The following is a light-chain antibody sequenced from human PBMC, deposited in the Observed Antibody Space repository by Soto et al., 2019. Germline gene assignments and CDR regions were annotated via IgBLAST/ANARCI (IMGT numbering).Light chain of an antibody. CDR3: AAWDDSLSGLV. J-gene: IGLJ2*01. CDR1: TSNIGSNT. CDR2: TNN. Sequence: QSVLTQPPSASGTPGQRVTISCSGSTSNIGSNTVNWYQQLPGTAPKLLISTNNQRPSGVPDRFSGSKSGTSASLAISGLGSEDEADYYCAAWDDSLSGLVFGGGTQLTVL. V-gene: IGLV1-44*01.